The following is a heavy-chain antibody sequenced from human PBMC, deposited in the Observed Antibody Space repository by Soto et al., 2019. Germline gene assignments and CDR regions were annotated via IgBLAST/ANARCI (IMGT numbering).Heavy chain of an antibody. CDR1: GFTFEDYA. CDR3: ANVSSNSWLDYMDV. D-gene: IGHD2-2*01. J-gene: IGHJ6*03. CDR2: ISWNSGSL. Sequence: EAQLVESGGGLVQPGRSLRLSCAASGFTFEDYAMYWVRQAPGKGLEWVSGISWNSGSLGYADSVKGRFTISRDNAKNSRHLQMTSLRGEDTALYYCANVSSNSWLDYMDVWGEGTTVTVSS. V-gene: IGHV3-9*01.